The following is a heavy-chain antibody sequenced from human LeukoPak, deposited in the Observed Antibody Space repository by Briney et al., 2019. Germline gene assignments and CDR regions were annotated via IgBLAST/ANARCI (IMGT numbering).Heavy chain of an antibody. CDR3: AREGEYSYGYGDY. Sequence: PSETLSLTCAVYGGSFSGYYWSWIRQPPGKGLEWIGEINHSGSTNYNPSLKSRVTISVDTSKNQFSLKLSSVTAADTAVYYCAREGEYSYGYGDYWGQGTLVTDPS. V-gene: IGHV4-34*01. J-gene: IGHJ4*02. D-gene: IGHD5-18*01. CDR2: INHSGST. CDR1: GGSFSGYY.